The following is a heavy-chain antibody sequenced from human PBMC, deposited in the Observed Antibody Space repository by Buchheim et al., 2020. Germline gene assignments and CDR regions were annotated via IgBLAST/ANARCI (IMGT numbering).Heavy chain of an antibody. V-gene: IGHV4-31*03. D-gene: IGHD2-2*02. Sequence: QVQLQESGPGLVKPSQTLSLTCTVSGGSISSGGYYWSWIRQHPGKGLEWIGYIYYSGSTYYNPSLKSRVTISVDPSKNQFSLKLSSVTAADKAVYYCARDVVVPAAIGYGMDVWGQGTT. CDR1: GGSISSGGYY. CDR3: ARDVVVPAAIGYGMDV. CDR2: IYYSGST. J-gene: IGHJ6*02.